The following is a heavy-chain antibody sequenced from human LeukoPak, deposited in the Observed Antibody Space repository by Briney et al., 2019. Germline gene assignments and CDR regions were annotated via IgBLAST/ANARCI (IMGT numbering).Heavy chain of an antibody. J-gene: IGHJ4*02. CDR1: GFTVSSNY. D-gene: IGHD6-13*01. CDR3: ARDLAAGGTYPHY. CDR2: IYSDGST. V-gene: IGHV3-53*01. Sequence: GGSLRLSCAASGFTVSSNYMSWVRQAPGKGPEWVSVIYSDGSTYYSDSVKGRFTISRDTSKNTLYLQMNSLRTKDTAVYYCARDLAAGGTYPHYWGQGTLVSVSS.